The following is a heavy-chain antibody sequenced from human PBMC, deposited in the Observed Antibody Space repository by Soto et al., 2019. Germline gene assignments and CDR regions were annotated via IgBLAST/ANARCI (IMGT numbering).Heavy chain of an antibody. V-gene: IGHV5-51*01. CDR1: GYSFTSYW. J-gene: IGHJ5*02. CDR3: ARIYCSSTSCYDWFDP. Sequence: PGESLKISCKGSGYSFTSYWIGWVRQMPGKGLEWMGIIYPGDSDTRYSPSFQGQVTISADKSISTAYLQWSSLKASDTAMYYCARIYCSSTSCYDWFDPWGQGTLVTVSS. D-gene: IGHD2-2*01. CDR2: IYPGDSDT.